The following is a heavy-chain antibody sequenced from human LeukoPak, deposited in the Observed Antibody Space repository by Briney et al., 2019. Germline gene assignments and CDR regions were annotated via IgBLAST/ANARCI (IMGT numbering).Heavy chain of an antibody. J-gene: IGHJ3*02. CDR2: INPSGGST. D-gene: IGHD3-22*01. V-gene: IGHV1-46*01. CDR1: GYTFTSYY. CDR3: ARALGAMSSGEEGAFDI. Sequence: GASVKVSCKASGYTFTSYYMHWVRQAPGQGLEWMGIINPSGGSTSYAQKFQGRVTMTRDTSTSTVYMELSSLRSDDTAVYYCARALGAMSSGEEGAFDIWGQGTMVTVSS.